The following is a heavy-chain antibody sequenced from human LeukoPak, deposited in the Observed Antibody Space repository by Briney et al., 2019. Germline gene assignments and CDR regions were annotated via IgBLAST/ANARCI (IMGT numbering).Heavy chain of an antibody. V-gene: IGHV3-23*01. Sequence: GGSLRLSCAASGFTFSSYAMSWVRQAPGKGLEWVSAISGSGGSTYYADSVKGRFTISRDNSKNTLYLQMNSLRAEDTAVYYCARDHSGSPAAFDIWGQGTTVTVSS. CDR1: GFTFSSYA. CDR2: ISGSGGST. J-gene: IGHJ3*02. D-gene: IGHD6-13*01. CDR3: ARDHSGSPAAFDI.